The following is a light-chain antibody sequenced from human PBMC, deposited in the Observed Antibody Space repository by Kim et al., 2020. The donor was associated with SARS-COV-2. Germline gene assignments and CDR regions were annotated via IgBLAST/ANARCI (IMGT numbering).Light chain of an antibody. Sequence: SGSPGQPASITCSGDKLGDKYACWYQQKPGQSPVLVIYQDSKRPSGIPERFSGSNSGNTATLTISGTQAMDEADYYCQAWDSSTEVFGTGTKVTVL. CDR3: QAWDSSTEV. V-gene: IGLV3-1*01. CDR2: QDS. CDR1: KLGDKY. J-gene: IGLJ1*01.